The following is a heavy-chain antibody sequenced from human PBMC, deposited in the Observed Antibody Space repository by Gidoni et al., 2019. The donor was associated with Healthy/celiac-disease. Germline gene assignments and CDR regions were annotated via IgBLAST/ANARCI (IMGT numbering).Heavy chain of an antibody. D-gene: IGHD6-19*01. Sequence: EVQLVESGGGLVQPGGSLGPSCADSGFPFRRYWLHWVRQAPGKGLVWVSRINSDGSSTSYADSVKGRFTISRDNAKNTLYLQMNSLRAEDTAVYYCARASGWSSAVRPYFDYWGQGTLVTVSS. CDR3: ARASGWSSAVRPYFDY. CDR2: INSDGSST. V-gene: IGHV3-74*01. J-gene: IGHJ4*02. CDR1: GFPFRRYW.